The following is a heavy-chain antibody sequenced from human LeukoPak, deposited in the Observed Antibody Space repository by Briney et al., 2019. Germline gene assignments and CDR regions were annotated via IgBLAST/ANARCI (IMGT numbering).Heavy chain of an antibody. V-gene: IGHV4-38-2*02. D-gene: IGHD3-10*01. CDR3: ARDPSYYGSGRGY. CDR2: IYHSGST. J-gene: IGHJ4*02. Sequence: SETLSLTCTVSGCSISSGYYWGWIRQPPGKGLEWIGSIYHSGSTYYNPSLKSRVTISVDTSKNQFSLKLSSVTAADTAVYYCARDPSYYGSGRGYWGQGTLVTVSS. CDR1: GCSISSGYY.